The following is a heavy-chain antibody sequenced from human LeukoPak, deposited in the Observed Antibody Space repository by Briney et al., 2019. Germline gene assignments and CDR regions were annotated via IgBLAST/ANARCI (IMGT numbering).Heavy chain of an antibody. J-gene: IGHJ6*03. D-gene: IGHD3-3*01. CDR1: GFTFGTYS. CDR2: ISSSSSHI. Sequence: GGSLRLSCAASGFTFGTYSMNWVRQAPGKGLEWVSCISSSSSHIYYADSVKGRFTISRDNAKNSLYLQMNSLRAEDTAVYYCARGGFWSGLYYMDVWGKGTTVTVSS. CDR3: ARGGFWSGLYYMDV. V-gene: IGHV3-21*01.